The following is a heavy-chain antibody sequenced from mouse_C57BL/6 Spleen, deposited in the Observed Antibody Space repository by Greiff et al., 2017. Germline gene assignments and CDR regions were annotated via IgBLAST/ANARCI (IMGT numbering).Heavy chain of an antibody. Sequence: EVKLVESGGGLVQPKGSLKLSCAASGFSFNTYAMNWVRQAPGKGLEWVARIRSKSNNYATYYADSVKDRFTISRDDSESMLYLQMNNLKTEDTAMYYCVRPYYYGSSYYAMDYWGQGTSVTVSS. CDR2: IRSKSNNYAT. J-gene: IGHJ4*01. V-gene: IGHV10-1*01. CDR1: GFSFNTYA. D-gene: IGHD1-1*01. CDR3: VRPYYYGSSYYAMDY.